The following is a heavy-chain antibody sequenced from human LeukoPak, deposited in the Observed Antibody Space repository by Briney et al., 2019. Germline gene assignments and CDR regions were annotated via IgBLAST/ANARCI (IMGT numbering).Heavy chain of an antibody. CDR3: AKGPRPDMTVAHTVEQ. J-gene: IGHJ4*02. CDR2: INSRGDSA. V-gene: IGHV3-23*01. CDR1: GLIYQQYA. Sequence: GGSLSLSCAVSGLIYQQYAMSCVPGPRGRGREWVTTINSRGDSAYVADSVKGRFVISRDNSRYSLYLQMNSVTGEDTAVYYWAKGPRPDMTVAHTVEQWGQGTLVTVSS. D-gene: IGHD4-23*01.